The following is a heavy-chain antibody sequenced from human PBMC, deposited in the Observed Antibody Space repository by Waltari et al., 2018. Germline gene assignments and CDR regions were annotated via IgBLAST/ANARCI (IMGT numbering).Heavy chain of an antibody. CDR2: IYYSGST. CDR1: GGSISNSSYY. CDR3: ARQGTLTNLGHY. D-gene: IGHD4-17*01. J-gene: IGHJ4*02. V-gene: IGHV4-39*01. Sequence: QLHLQESGPGLVKPSETLSLTCSVSGGSISNSSYYWGWIRQPPGEGLEWIGSIYYSGSTYYNPSLKSRVTISVDTSKNQFSLKLTSVTAADTAVYSCARQGTLTNLGHYWGQGTLVTVSS.